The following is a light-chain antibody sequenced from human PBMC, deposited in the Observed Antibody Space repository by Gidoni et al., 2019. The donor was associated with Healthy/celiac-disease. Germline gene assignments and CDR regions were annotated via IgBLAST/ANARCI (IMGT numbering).Light chain of an antibody. CDR3: QQLNSYLS. J-gene: IGKJ1*01. V-gene: IGKV1-9*01. CDR1: QGISSY. CDR2: AAS. Sequence: GDRVTITCRASQGISSYLAWYQQRPGKAPKLLIYAASTLQSGVPSRFSGSGSGTEFTLTTSSLQPEDFATYYYQQLNSYLSFGQGTKVEIK.